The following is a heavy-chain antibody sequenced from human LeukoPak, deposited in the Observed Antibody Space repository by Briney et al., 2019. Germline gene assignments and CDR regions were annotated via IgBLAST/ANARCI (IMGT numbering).Heavy chain of an antibody. Sequence: ASVKVSCKASGYTFTSYAMHWVRQAPGQRLEWMGWINAGNGNTKYSQKFQGRVTITRDTSASTAYMELSSLRSEDTAVYYCAALPLYGSGSYYQLDYWGQGTLVTVSS. CDR2: INAGNGNT. D-gene: IGHD3-10*01. J-gene: IGHJ4*02. CDR3: AALPLYGSGSYYQLDY. CDR1: GYTFTSYA. V-gene: IGHV1-3*01.